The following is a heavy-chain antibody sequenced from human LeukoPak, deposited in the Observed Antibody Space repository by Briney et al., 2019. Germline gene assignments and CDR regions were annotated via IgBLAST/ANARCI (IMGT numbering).Heavy chain of an antibody. CDR1: GFTFSSYS. V-gene: IGHV3-33*01. CDR3: ARDPMIGDFLGAFDI. J-gene: IGHJ3*02. CDR2: IWYDGSNK. D-gene: IGHD3-22*01. Sequence: PGGSLRLSCAASGFTFSSYSMHWVRQAPGRGLEWVAVIWYDGSNKYYADSVKGRFTISRDNSKNTLYLQMNSLRAEDTAVYYCARDPMIGDFLGAFDIWGQGTMVTVSS.